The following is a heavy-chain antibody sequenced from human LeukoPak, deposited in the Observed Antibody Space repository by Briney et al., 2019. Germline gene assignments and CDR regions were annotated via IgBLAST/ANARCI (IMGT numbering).Heavy chain of an antibody. D-gene: IGHD5/OR15-5a*01. J-gene: IGHJ5*02. CDR3: ARQIGSTLRPYNWFDP. CDR1: GYIFTSYW. V-gene: IGHV5-51*01. CDR2: IYPGDSDT. Sequence: GEPLKISCKGSGYIFTSYWIGWGRQMPGKVLEWMGIIYPGDSDTRYSPSFQGQVTISADKSISTAYLQWSSLKASDTAMYYCARQIGSTLRPYNWFDPWGQGTLVTVSS.